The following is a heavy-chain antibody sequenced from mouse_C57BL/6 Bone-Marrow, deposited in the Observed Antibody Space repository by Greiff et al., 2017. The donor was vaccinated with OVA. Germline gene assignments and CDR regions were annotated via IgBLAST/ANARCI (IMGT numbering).Heavy chain of an antibody. V-gene: IGHV7-3*01. CDR1: GFTFTDYY. J-gene: IGHJ3*01. CDR2: IRNKANGYTT. Sequence: DVHLVESGGGLVQPGGSLSLSCAASGFTFTDYYMSWVRQPPGKALEWLGFIRNKANGYTTEYSASVKGRFTISRDNSQSILYLQMNALRAEDSATYYCARYRGRNYDWFAYWGQGTLVTVSA. D-gene: IGHD2-4*01. CDR3: ARYRGRNYDWFAY.